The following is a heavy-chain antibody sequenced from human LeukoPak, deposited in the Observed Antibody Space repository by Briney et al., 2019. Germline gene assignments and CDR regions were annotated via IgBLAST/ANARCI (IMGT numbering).Heavy chain of an antibody. D-gene: IGHD4-11*01. CDR3: IRDFLTVTTNDY. J-gene: IGHJ4*02. CDR1: VFSFSDYW. Sequence: GGSLRLSCVVSVFSFSDYWMHWVRKAPGKGLVWVSGIKTDGSDRRYADFVKGRFTISRDNAKNTLFLQMNSLRAEDTAVYYCIRDFLTVTTNDYWGQGTLVTVSS. CDR2: IKTDGSDR. V-gene: IGHV3-74*01.